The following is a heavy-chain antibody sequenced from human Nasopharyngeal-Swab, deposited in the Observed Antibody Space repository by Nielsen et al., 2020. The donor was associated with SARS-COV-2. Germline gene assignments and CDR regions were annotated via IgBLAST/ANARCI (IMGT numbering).Heavy chain of an antibody. D-gene: IGHD2-15*01. CDR3: ARDQADCSGGSCPYYYYGMDV. CDR2: IKQDGSEK. J-gene: IGHJ6*02. Sequence: GGSLSLSCAASGFTFSSYCMSWVRQAPGKGLEWVANIKQDGSEKYYVDSVKGRFTISRDNAKNSLYLQMNSLRAEDTAVYYCARDQADCSGGSCPYYYYGMDVWGQGTTVTVSS. CDR1: GFTFSSYC. V-gene: IGHV3-7*01.